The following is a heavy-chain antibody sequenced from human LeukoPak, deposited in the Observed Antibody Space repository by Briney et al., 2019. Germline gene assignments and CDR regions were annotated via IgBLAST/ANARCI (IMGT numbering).Heavy chain of an antibody. CDR1: GGSISSSSYY. CDR3: ARSKVGATFHYYYYMDV. V-gene: IGHV4-39*07. D-gene: IGHD1-26*01. CDR2: IYYSGST. Sequence: SETLSLTCTVSGGSISSSSYYWGWIRQPPGKGLEWIGSIYYSGSTYYNPSLKSRVTISVDTSKNQFSLKLSSVTAADTAVYYCARSKVGATFHYYYYMDVWGKGTTVTVSS. J-gene: IGHJ6*03.